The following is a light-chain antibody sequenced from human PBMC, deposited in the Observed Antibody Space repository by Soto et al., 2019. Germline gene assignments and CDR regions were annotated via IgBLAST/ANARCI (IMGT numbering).Light chain of an antibody. CDR2: GAS. Sequence: ILFTQSPGTLSLSPGERATLSCRASQSVTTQLAWYQQKPGQAPRLIIHGASSRDTGVPARITGSGSGTDFTLTISRLEPEDFSVYYCQQYGGSTRTFGQGTKVDIK. CDR3: QQYGGSTRT. CDR1: QSVTTQ. J-gene: IGKJ1*01. V-gene: IGKV3-20*01.